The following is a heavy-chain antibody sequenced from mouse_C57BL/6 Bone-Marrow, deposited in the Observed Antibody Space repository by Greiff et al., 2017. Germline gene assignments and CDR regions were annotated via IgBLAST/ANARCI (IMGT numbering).Heavy chain of an antibody. J-gene: IGHJ2*01. V-gene: IGHV1-81*01. D-gene: IGHD1-1*01. CDR2: IYPRSGNT. CDR1: GYTFTSYG. Sequence: QVQLQQSGAELARPGASVKLSCKASGYTFTSYGISWVKQRTGQGLEWIGEIYPRSGNTYYNEKFTGKATLTADKSSSTAYMELRSLTSEDSAVYFCARPGSSFLDYYFDYWGQGTTRTVSS. CDR3: ARPGSSFLDYYFDY.